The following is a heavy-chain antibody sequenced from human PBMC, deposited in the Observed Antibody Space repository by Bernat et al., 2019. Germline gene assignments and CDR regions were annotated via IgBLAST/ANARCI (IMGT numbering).Heavy chain of an antibody. Sequence: QVQLVESGGGLVKPGGSLRLSCAASGFTFSDYYMSWIRQAPGKGVEWVFYLSSSGSTIYYADSLKGRFTLSRDNAKNSLYLQMNSLRAEDTAVYYCARDEGDGYNKLFDYWGQGTLVTVSS. D-gene: IGHD5-24*01. V-gene: IGHV3-11*01. CDR2: LSSSGSTI. CDR3: ARDEGDGYNKLFDY. J-gene: IGHJ4*02. CDR1: GFTFSDYY.